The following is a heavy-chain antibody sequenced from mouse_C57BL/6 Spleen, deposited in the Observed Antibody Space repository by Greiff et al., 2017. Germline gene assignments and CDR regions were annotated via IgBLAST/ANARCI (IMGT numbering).Heavy chain of an antibody. J-gene: IGHJ4*01. CDR2: ILPGSGST. Sequence: QVQLKQSGAELMKPGASVKLSCKATGYTFTGYWIEWVKQRPGHGLEWIGEILPGSGSTNYNEKFKGKATFTADTSSNTAYMQLSSLTTEDSAIYYCARGPIDYGYDDDYAMDYWGQGTSVTVSS. V-gene: IGHV1-9*01. CDR3: ARGPIDYGYDDDYAMDY. CDR1: GYTFTGYW. D-gene: IGHD2-2*01.